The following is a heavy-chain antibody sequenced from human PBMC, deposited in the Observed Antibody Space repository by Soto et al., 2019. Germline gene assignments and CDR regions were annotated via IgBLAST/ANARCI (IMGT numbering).Heavy chain of an antibody. D-gene: IGHD1-1*01. CDR1: GGSISSSSYY. CDR3: ARHSKNWTSNWLDP. Sequence: SETLSLTCTVSGGSISSSSYYWGWIRQPPGKGLEWIGSMYYSGSTYYNPSLKSRVTISADTSKNQFSLKLSSVTAADTAVYYCARHSKNWTSNWLDPWGQGTLVTVSS. V-gene: IGHV4-39*01. J-gene: IGHJ5*02. CDR2: MYYSGST.